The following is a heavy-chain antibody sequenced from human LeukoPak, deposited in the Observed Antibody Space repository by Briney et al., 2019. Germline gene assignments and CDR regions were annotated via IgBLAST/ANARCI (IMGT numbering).Heavy chain of an antibody. V-gene: IGHV1-2*06. CDR3: ARDIGGPSAI. J-gene: IGHJ3*02. D-gene: IGHD1-26*01. CDR2: INPNSGVT. CDR1: GYTFTDYY. Sequence: ASVKVSCKASGYTFTDYYIHWVRQAPGQGLEWMGRINPNSGVTNYAQKFQGRVTMTRDTSTSTAYMELTRLRTDDTAIYYCARDIGGPSAIWGQGTMVTVSS.